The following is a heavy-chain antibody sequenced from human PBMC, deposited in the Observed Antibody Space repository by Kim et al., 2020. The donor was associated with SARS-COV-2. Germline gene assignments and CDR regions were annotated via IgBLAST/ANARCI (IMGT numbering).Heavy chain of an antibody. V-gene: IGHV3-30*07. Sequence: VKGRFTISRDNSKNTLYLQMNSLRAEDTAVYYCARASLYYYDSSGYYYDYWGQGTLVTVSS. D-gene: IGHD3-22*01. J-gene: IGHJ4*02. CDR3: ARASLYYYDSSGYYYDY.